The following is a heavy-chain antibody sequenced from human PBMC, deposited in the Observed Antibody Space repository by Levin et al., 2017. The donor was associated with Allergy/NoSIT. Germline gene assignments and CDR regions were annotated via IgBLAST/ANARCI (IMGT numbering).Heavy chain of an antibody. CDR3: ARDSAYYYDSSGLEAY. D-gene: IGHD3-22*01. V-gene: IGHV1-18*01. Sequence: GASVKVSCKASGYTFTSYGISWVRQAPGQGLEWMGWISAYNGNTNYAQKLQGRVTMTTDTSTSTAYMELRSLRSDDTAVYYCARDSAYYYDSSGLEAYWGQGTLVTVSS. J-gene: IGHJ4*02. CDR1: GYTFTSYG. CDR2: ISAYNGNT.